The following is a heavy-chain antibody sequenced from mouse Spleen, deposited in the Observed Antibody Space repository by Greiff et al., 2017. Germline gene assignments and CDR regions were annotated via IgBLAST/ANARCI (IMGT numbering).Heavy chain of an antibody. Sequence: EVKLVESGGGLVKPGGSLKLSCAASGFAFSSYDMSWVRQTPEKRLEWVAYISSGGGSTYYPDTVKGRFTISRDNAKNTLYLQMSSLKSEDTAMYYCARHKNYRQHFDYWGQGTTLTVSS. V-gene: IGHV5-12-1*01. CDR2: ISSGGGST. J-gene: IGHJ2*01. CDR1: GFAFSSYD. D-gene: IGHD2-14*01. CDR3: ARHKNYRQHFDY.